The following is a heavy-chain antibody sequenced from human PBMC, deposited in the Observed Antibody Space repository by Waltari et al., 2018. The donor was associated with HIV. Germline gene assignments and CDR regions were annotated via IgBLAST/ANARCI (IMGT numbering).Heavy chain of an antibody. CDR2: IYHSGST. V-gene: IGHV4-38-2*01. D-gene: IGHD2-15*01. CDR3: ARVGVAATIYYFDY. J-gene: IGHJ4*02. Sequence: QVQLQESGPGLVKPSETLSLTCAVSGYSISRGYYWGWIRQPPGKGLEWIGSIYHSGSTYYNPALTSRVTISVDTSKNQFSLKLSSVTAADTAGYYCARVGVAATIYYFDYWGQGTLVTVSS. CDR1: GYSISRGYY.